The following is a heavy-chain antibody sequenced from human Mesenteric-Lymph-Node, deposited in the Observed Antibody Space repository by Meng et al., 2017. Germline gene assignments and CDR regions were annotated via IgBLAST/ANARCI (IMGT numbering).Heavy chain of an antibody. V-gene: IGHV4-38-2*02. Sequence: SETLSLTCTVSGYSISGGYYWGWIRQPPGKGLEWIGSINHSGSTYYNPSLKSRVTISVDTSKDQFSLQLCSVTAADTAVYYCARVGIPGDGYNYYYYYGMDVWGQGTTVTVSS. CDR3: ARVGIPGDGYNYYYYYGMDV. J-gene: IGHJ6*02. CDR1: GYSISGGYY. CDR2: INHSGST. D-gene: IGHD5-24*01.